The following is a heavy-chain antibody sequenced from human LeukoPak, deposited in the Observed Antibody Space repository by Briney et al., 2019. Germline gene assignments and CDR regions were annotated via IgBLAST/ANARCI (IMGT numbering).Heavy chain of an antibody. CDR1: GGSISSYY. D-gene: IGHD3-10*02. CDR3: ARDSAPYVAIIDP. CDR2: IYTSGST. V-gene: IGHV4-4*07. J-gene: IGHJ5*02. Sequence: SETLSLTCTVSGGSISSYYWSWIRQPPGKGLEWIGRIYTSGSTNYNPSLKSRVTMSVDTSKNQFSLKLSSVTAADTAVYYCARDSAPYVAIIDPWGQGTLVTVSS.